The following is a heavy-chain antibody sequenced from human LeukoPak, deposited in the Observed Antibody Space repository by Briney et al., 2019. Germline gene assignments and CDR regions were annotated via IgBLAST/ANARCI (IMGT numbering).Heavy chain of an antibody. J-gene: IGHJ4*02. CDR2: MKSKSDGGST. D-gene: IGHD4-17*01. V-gene: IGHV3-15*01. CDR3: TTLDGDYAPDY. Sequence: GGSLRLSCAGSGFTFSNAWMSWVRQAPGKGLEWGGRMKSKSDGGSTDYAAPVKGRFTISRDDSKNTLFLQINSLKTEDTAVYYCTTLDGDYAPDYWGQGTLVTVSS. CDR1: GFTFSNAW.